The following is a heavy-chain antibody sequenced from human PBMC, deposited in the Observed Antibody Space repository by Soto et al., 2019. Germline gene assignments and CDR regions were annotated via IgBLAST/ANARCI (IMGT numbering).Heavy chain of an antibody. D-gene: IGHD6-19*01. J-gene: IGHJ4*02. CDR1: GFTFSSYA. CDR3: AIGIAVANPNYFDY. V-gene: IGHV3-30-3*01. Sequence: PGGSLRLSCAASGFTFSSYAMHWVRQAPGKGLEWVAVISYDGSNKYYADSVKGRFTISRDNSKNTLYLQMNSLRAEDTAVYYCAIGIAVANPNYFDYWGQETLVTVSS. CDR2: ISYDGSNK.